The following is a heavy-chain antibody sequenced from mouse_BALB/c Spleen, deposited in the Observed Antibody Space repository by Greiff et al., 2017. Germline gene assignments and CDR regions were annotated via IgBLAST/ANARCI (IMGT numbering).Heavy chain of an antibody. D-gene: IGHD2-2*01. Sequence: EVKLMESGGGLVQPGGSMKLSCVASGFTFSNYWMNWVRQSPEKGLEWVAEIRLKSNNYATHYAESVKGRFTISRDDSKSSVYLQMNNLRAEDTGIYYCTRSGYNTYYAMDYWGQGTSVTVSS. CDR3: TRSGYNTYYAMDY. V-gene: IGHV6-6*02. CDR1: GFTFSNYW. J-gene: IGHJ4*01. CDR2: IRLKSNNYAT.